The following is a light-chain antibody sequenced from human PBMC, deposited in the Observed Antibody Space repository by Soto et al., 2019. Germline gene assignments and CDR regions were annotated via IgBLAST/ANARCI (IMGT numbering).Light chain of an antibody. CDR1: QGISTY. CDR3: QQLHTYNT. J-gene: IGKJ5*01. CDR2: PAS. V-gene: IGKV1-9*01. Sequence: DIQMTRAPSFLSGSVGDRVTITCRASQGISTYLAWYQQKPGKAPKLLIYPASTLQSGVSSRFSGSGSGTEFTLTISSLQPEDLATYYCQQLHTYNTFGQGTRLEI.